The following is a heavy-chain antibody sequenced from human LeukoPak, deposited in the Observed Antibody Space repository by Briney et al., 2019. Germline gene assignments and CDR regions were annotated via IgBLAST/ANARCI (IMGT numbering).Heavy chain of an antibody. D-gene: IGHD6-13*01. Sequence: GGSLGLSCAASGFTFSSHWMYWVRQAPGKGLVWVSRINTDGSTTSYADSVKGRFTISRDNAKNTVYLQMNSLRADDTAVYYCARVLIAATEGDYWGQGTLVTVFS. CDR2: INTDGSTT. J-gene: IGHJ4*02. CDR3: ARVLIAATEGDY. V-gene: IGHV3-74*01. CDR1: GFTFSSHW.